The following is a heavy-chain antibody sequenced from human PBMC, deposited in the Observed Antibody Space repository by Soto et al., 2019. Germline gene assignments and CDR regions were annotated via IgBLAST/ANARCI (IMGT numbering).Heavy chain of an antibody. J-gene: IGHJ6*02. CDR2: IWYDGSNK. V-gene: IGHV3-33*01. CDR1: GFTFSSYG. D-gene: IGHD2-15*01. Sequence: QVQLVESGGGVVQPGRSLRLSCAASGFTFSSYGMHWVRQAPGKGLEWVAVIWYDGSNKYYADSVKGRFTISRDNSKNTLYLQMNSLIAEDTAVYYCARYLCSGGSCYFGEVWYYYYYYGMDVWGQGTTVTVSS. CDR3: ARYLCSGGSCYFGEVWYYYYYYGMDV.